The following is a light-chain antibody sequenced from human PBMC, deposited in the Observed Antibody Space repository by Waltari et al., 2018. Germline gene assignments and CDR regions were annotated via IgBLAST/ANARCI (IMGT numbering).Light chain of an antibody. CDR2: DVT. Sequence: QSALTQPASVSGSPGQSITISCTGTSSDVGASNYVSWYQQHPGKAPKLMIYDVTKRPSGVPGRFSGSKSGNTASLTSSGLQAEDEADYYCSSYISGVTLYVFGTGTKVTVL. V-gene: IGLV2-14*03. CDR3: SSYISGVTLYV. CDR1: SSDVGASNY. J-gene: IGLJ1*01.